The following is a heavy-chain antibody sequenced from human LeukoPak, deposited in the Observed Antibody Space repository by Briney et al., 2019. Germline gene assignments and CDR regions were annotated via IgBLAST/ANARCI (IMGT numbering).Heavy chain of an antibody. CDR1: GFTFSSCA. CDR3: AKGDGDGVDY. V-gene: IGHV3-64*04. J-gene: IGHJ4*02. CDR2: INDYGDRT. Sequence: GGSLRLSCSASGFTFSSCAMHWVRQAPGMGLEYVSGINDYGDRTHYGDSVRGRVTISRDDSKNTLYLQMNSLRAEDTAVYYCAKGDGDGVDYRGQGTLVTVSS.